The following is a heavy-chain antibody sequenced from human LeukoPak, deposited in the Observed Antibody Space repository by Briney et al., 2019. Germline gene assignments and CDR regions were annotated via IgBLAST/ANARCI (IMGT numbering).Heavy chain of an antibody. Sequence: GGSLRLSCAASGFTFSSHGMHRVRQAPGKGLEWVALIWYDGSNKYYGGSVKGRFTISRDNSKNTLYLQVNSLRAEDTAVYYCARAGIVGLYYYYMDVWGKGTTVTVSS. CDR1: GFTFSSHG. CDR3: ARAGIVGLYYYYMDV. D-gene: IGHD2-21*01. J-gene: IGHJ6*03. CDR2: IWYDGSNK. V-gene: IGHV3-33*01.